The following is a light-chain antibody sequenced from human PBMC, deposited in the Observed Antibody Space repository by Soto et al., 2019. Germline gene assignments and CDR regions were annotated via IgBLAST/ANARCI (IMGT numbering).Light chain of an antibody. Sequence: EIVLTQSPATLSLSPGERATLSCRASQSVRNYLAWYQHKPGQAPRLLIYDASNRATGIPPRFGGSGSGTDFTLTISSLEPEDFAVYYCQQRSNWPITFGQGTRLEIK. CDR1: QSVRNY. CDR3: QQRSNWPIT. CDR2: DAS. J-gene: IGKJ5*01. V-gene: IGKV3-11*01.